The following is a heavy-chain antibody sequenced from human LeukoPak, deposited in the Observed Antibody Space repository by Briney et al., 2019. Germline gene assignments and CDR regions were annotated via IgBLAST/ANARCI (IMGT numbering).Heavy chain of an antibody. CDR3: ARGRPYYDYVWGSFSYDAFDI. V-gene: IGHV4-4*07. Sequence: SETLFLTCAVFGGSFRGYYWSWIRQPAGKGLEWIGRIYTSGSTNYNPSLKSRVTMSVDTSKNQFSLKLSSVTAADTAVYYCARGRPYYDYVWGSFSYDAFDIWGQGTMVTVSS. D-gene: IGHD3-16*01. CDR1: GGSFRGYY. CDR2: IYTSGST. J-gene: IGHJ3*02.